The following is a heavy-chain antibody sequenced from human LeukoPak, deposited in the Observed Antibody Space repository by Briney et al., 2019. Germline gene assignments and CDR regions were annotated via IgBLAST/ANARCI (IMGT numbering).Heavy chain of an antibody. CDR3: ARDLFSWSEVAAGTVPYFDP. Sequence: GGSLRLSCAASGFIFSDYYMFWIRQAPGKGLEWLAYITSSGRATNYADSVRGRFAISGDNAKNSLYLQMNSLRAEDTAVYYCARDLFSWSEVAAGTVPYFDPWGQGTLVTVSS. CDR2: ITSSGRAT. J-gene: IGHJ5*02. D-gene: IGHD3-3*01. V-gene: IGHV3-11*05. CDR1: GFIFSDYY.